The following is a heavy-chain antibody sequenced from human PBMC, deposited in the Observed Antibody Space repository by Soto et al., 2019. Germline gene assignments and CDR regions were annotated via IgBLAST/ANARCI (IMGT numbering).Heavy chain of an antibody. Sequence: ESGQVPCNGAGFRFSGDWIGCLRPMPGKGLEWMGIVYPGDSNIRYSPSFEGEIDMSADRSINTAYLRLSSLKASDTANYYCARHINEYSSASGCDYRGRGTLVT. CDR2: VYPGDSNI. J-gene: IGHJ4*02. V-gene: IGHV5-51*06. CDR3: ARHINEYSSASGCDY. D-gene: IGHD6-25*01. CDR1: GFRFSGDW.